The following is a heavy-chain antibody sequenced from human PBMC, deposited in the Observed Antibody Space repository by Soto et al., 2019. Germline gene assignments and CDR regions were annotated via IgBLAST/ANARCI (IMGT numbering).Heavy chain of an antibody. CDR2: VSSSSTYI. V-gene: IGHV3-21*01. J-gene: IGHJ4*02. CDR1: GFTFSGHT. Sequence: EVPLVESGGGLVKPGGSLRLSCAASGFTFSGHTINWVRQAPGKGLEWVSSVSSSSTYIYYADSVKGRFTVSRDNAEKSLYLQMNSLRAEDTAIYYCARCMGFDGSGYAFFDSWGQGTLVTVSS. CDR3: ARCMGFDGSGYAFFDS. D-gene: IGHD3-10*01.